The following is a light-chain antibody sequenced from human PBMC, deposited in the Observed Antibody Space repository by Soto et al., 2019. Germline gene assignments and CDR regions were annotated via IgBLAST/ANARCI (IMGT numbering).Light chain of an antibody. J-gene: IGKJ3*01. Sequence: EIVLTQSPATLSLSPGERATLSCRASQSVGTYLAWYQQKPGQAPRLLIYDASNRATGIPARFSGSGSGTGFTLPISSLQPEDFAVYFCQQRNKWPPIFTFGHGTRVDFK. V-gene: IGKV3-11*01. CDR3: QQRNKWPPIFT. CDR2: DAS. CDR1: QSVGTY.